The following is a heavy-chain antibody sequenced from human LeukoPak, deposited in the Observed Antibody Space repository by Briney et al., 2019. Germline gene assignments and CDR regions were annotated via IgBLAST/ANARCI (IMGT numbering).Heavy chain of an antibody. CDR3: AKRYCSSTTCYDDRGAFDY. J-gene: IGHJ4*02. D-gene: IGHD2-2*01. Sequence: PSETLSLTCSVSGGSISSRSYYWGWIRHPPGKGLEWIGSISYSASTYYNPSLKSRVTISVDTSKNQFSLKLSSVTAADTAVYYCAKRYCSSTTCYDDRGAFDYWGQGTLVTVSS. CDR1: GGSISSRSYY. V-gene: IGHV4-39*01. CDR2: ISYSAST.